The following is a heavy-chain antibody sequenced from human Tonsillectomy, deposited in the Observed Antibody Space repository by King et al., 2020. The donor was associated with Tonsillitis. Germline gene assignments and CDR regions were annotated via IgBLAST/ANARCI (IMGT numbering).Heavy chain of an antibody. V-gene: IGHV4-59*01. Sequence: VQLQESGPGLVKPSETLSLTCTVSGGSISSYCWSWIRQPPGKGLEWIGYIYYSGSSNYNPSLKSRVTISLNTSKNQFSLRLSSWTAADTAVYYCARGFGITARPFDYWGQGTLVTVSS. J-gene: IGHJ4*02. D-gene: IGHD6-6*01. CDR3: ARGFGITARPFDY. CDR2: IYYSGSS. CDR1: GGSISSYC.